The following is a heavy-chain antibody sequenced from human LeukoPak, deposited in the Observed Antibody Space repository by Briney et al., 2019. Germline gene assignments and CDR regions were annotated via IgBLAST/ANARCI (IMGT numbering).Heavy chain of an antibody. CDR2: ISAYNGNT. D-gene: IGHD6-6*01. Sequence: GASVKVSCKASGYTFTSYGISWVRQSPGQGLEWMGWISAYNGNTNYAQKLQGRVTMTTDTSTSTAYMELRSLRSDDTAVYYCARFHGIAARSYFDYWGQGTLVTVSS. CDR3: ARFHGIAARSYFDY. CDR1: GYTFTSYG. V-gene: IGHV1-18*01. J-gene: IGHJ4*02.